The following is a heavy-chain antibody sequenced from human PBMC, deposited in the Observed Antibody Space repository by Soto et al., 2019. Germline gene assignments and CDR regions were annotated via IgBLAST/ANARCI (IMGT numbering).Heavy chain of an antibody. Sequence: SETLSLTCFVSGYSITAGGYYWSWIRHHPGKGLEWIGSFYSSGSIIYNPSLRSRVSISGDTSSNQFSMSLTSVTAADTARYYCARMYSSGSGWFHPWGQGTLDTVSS. CDR1: GYSITAGGYY. J-gene: IGHJ5*02. D-gene: IGHD6-19*01. CDR2: FYSSGSI. CDR3: ARMYSSGSGWFHP. V-gene: IGHV4-31*03.